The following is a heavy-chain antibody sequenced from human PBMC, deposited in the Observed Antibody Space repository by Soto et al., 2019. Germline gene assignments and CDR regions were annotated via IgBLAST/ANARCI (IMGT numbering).Heavy chain of an antibody. J-gene: IGHJ4*02. V-gene: IGHV3-15*01. CDR2: IKSKTDGGTT. Sequence: GGSLRLSCAASGFTFSNAWMSWVRQAPGKGLEWVGHIKSKTDGGTTDYAAPVKGRFTISRDDSKNTLYLQMNSLKTEDTAVYYCTTGVYWGQGTLVTVSS. CDR1: GFTFSNAW. CDR3: TTGVY.